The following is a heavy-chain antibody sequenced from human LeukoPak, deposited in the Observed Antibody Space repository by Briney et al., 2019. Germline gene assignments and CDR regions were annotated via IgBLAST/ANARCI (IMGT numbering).Heavy chain of an antibody. J-gene: IGHJ5*02. D-gene: IGHD3-10*01. Sequence: PSETLSLTCAVYGGSFSGYYWSWIRQPPGKGLEWIGEINHSGSTNYNPSPKSRVTISVDTSKNQFSLKLSSVTAADTAVYYCARGKRWFGELSSWYNWFDPWGQGTLVTVSS. CDR1: GGSFSGYY. CDR3: ARGKRWFGELSSWYNWFDP. V-gene: IGHV4-34*01. CDR2: INHSGST.